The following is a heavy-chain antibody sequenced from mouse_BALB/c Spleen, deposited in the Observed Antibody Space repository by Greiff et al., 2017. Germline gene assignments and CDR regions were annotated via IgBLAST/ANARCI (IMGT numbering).Heavy chain of an antibody. CDR2: IYPGNVNT. CDR1: GYTFTSYY. J-gene: IGHJ4*01. D-gene: IGHD3-1*01. Sequence: VQLQQSGPELVKPGASVRISCKASGYTFTSYYIHWVKQRPGQGLEWIGWIYPGNVNTKYNEKFKGKATLTADKSSSTAYMQLSSLTSEDSAVYFCARSNSSGYYAMDYWGQGTSVTVSS. CDR3: ARSNSSGYYAMDY. V-gene: IGHV1S56*01.